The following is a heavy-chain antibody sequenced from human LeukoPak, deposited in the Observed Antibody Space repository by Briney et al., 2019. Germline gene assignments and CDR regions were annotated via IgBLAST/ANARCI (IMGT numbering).Heavy chain of an antibody. D-gene: IGHD3-22*01. CDR2: IWYDGSNK. Sequence: PGGSLRLSCAASGFTFSSYGMHWVRQAPGKGLEWVAVIWYDGSNKYYVDSVKCRFTISRDNSKNTLYLQMNSLRAEDTAVYYCAKEDEYYYDSSGYSYFDYWGQGTLVTVSS. CDR1: GFTFSSYG. CDR3: AKEDEYYYDSSGYSYFDY. V-gene: IGHV3-33*06. J-gene: IGHJ4*02.